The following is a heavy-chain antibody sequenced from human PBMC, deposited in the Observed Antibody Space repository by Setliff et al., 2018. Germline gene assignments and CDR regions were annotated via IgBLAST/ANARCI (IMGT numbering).Heavy chain of an antibody. CDR3: ARHGGGTPYYYESRGFDS. J-gene: IGHJ4*02. Sequence: SETLSLTCTVSGGSTTSGGYYWNWIRHLPGKGLKWIGYIDSSGRTYYNPSLKSRIIISADASKNQFSLRLTSVTAADTALYYCARHGGGTPYYYESRGFDSWGQGTQVTVSS. V-gene: IGHV4-31*03. CDR1: GGSTTSGGYY. D-gene: IGHD3-22*01. CDR2: IDSSGRT.